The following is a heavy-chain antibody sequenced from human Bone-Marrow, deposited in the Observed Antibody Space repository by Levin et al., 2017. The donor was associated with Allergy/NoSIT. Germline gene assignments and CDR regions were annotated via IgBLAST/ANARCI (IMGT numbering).Heavy chain of an antibody. CDR2: IHYSGNT. Sequence: SETLSLTCTVSGGSIINYYWTWIRQPPGKGLEWIGYIHYSGNTNYNPSLKSRLTISVDGSMNQFSLKLSSVTAADTAVYYCARIPDIRGWPFDYWGQGALVTVSS. CDR1: GGSIINYY. D-gene: IGHD6-19*01. J-gene: IGHJ4*02. CDR3: ARIPDIRGWPFDY. V-gene: IGHV4-59*01.